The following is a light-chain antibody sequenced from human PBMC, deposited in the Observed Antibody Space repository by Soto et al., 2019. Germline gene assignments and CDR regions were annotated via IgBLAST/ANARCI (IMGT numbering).Light chain of an antibody. CDR2: DAS. CDR3: QQSYSTPRT. J-gene: IGKJ1*01. Sequence: DIQMTQTPSTLSASVGDRVTITCRASQSISSWLAWYQQKPGKAPSLLIFDASTLHSGVPARFSGSGSGTDFTLTISSLQPEDFAAYYCQQSYSTPRTFGQGTKVDIK. CDR1: QSISSW. V-gene: IGKV1-39*01.